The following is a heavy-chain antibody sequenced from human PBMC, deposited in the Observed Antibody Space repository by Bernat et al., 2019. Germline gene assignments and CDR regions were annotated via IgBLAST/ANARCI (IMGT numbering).Heavy chain of an antibody. CDR1: GYSFTSYW. CDR2: IYPGDSDT. CDR3: ARQTFSSGWYGGYDY. V-gene: IGHV5-51*01. D-gene: IGHD6-19*01. Sequence: EVQLVQSGAEVKKPGESLKISCKGSGYSFTSYWIGWVRQMPGKGLEWMGIIYPGDSDTRYSPSFPGQVPISADKSISTAYLQWSSLKASDTAMYYCARQTFSSGWYGGYDYWGQGTLVTVSS. J-gene: IGHJ4*02.